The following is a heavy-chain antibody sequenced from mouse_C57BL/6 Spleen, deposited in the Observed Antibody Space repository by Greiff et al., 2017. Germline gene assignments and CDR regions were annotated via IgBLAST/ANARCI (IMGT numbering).Heavy chain of an antibody. CDR1: GFSLSTSGMG. V-gene: IGHV8-12*01. J-gene: IGHJ1*03. CDR3: ARFITTVVARYFGV. CDR2: IYWDDDT. D-gene: IGHD1-1*01. Sequence: QVTLKESGPGILQSSQTLSLTCSFSGFSLSTSGMGVSWIRQPSGKGLEWLAQIYWDDDTRYNPSLKSRRTISKDTTRNQVFLKITSVDTADTATYDCARFITTVVARYFGVWGTGTTVTVSS.